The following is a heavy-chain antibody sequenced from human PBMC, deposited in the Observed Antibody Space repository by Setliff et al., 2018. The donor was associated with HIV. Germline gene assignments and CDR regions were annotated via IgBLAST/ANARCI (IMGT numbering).Heavy chain of an antibody. CDR3: TTEDPWLRFGH. V-gene: IGHV3-15*01. D-gene: IGHD5-12*01. J-gene: IGHJ5*02. Sequence: LRLSCAASGFTFTSYWMIWVRQAPGKGLEWVGHIKSKTDGGTTDYAAPVKGRFTISRDDSKTTLYLQMNSLKTEDTAVYYCTTEDPWLRFGHWGQGTLVTVSS. CDR2: IKSKTDGGTT. CDR1: GFTFTSYW.